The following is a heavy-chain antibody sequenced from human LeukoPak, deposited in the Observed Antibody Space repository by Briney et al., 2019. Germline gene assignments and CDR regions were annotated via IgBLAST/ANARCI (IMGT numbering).Heavy chain of an antibody. CDR2: INTNTGDP. J-gene: IGHJ6*03. Sequence: ASVKVSCKVSGYTFTSYAMNWVRQAPGQGLEWMGWINTNTGDPTYAQGFTGRFVFSLDTSVSTAYLQISSLKAEDTAVYYCARGVCSGGSCYYYYYYYKDVWGKGTTVTVSS. CDR1: GYTFTSYA. CDR3: ARGVCSGGSCYYYYYYYKDV. D-gene: IGHD2-15*01. V-gene: IGHV7-4-1*02.